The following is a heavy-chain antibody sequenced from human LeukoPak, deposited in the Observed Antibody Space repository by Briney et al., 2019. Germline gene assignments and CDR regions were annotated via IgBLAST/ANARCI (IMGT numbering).Heavy chain of an antibody. V-gene: IGHV1-69*05. CDR2: IIPIFGTA. J-gene: IGHJ4*02. D-gene: IGHD5-24*01. Sequence: SVKVSCKASGGTFSSYAISWVRQAPGQGLEWMGGIIPIFGTANYAQKFQGRVTITTDESTSTAYMELSSLRSEDTAVYYCARVRDELQLPYYFDYWGQGTLVTVSP. CDR3: ARVRDELQLPYYFDY. CDR1: GGTFSSYA.